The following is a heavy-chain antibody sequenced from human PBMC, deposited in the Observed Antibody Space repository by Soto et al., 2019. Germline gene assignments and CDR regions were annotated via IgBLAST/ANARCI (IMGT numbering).Heavy chain of an antibody. V-gene: IGHV3-23*01. D-gene: IGHD6-13*01. CDR3: AKAGFSSSWSPTYFDY. Sequence: EVQLLESGGGLVQPGGSLRLSCAASGFTFTSYAMNWVRLAPGKGLEWVSAISGTGYNTHYADSVKGRFTISRDNTKNTLYLQMNSLRAEDTAVYYCAKAGFSSSWSPTYFDYWGQGTLVTVSS. CDR1: GFTFTSYA. J-gene: IGHJ4*02. CDR2: ISGTGYNT.